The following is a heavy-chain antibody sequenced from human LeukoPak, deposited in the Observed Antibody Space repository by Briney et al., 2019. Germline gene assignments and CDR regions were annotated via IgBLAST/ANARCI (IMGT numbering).Heavy chain of an antibody. Sequence: ASVKVSCKASGYTFTSYYIHWVRQSPGQGLEWMGLINPTGGSTGYAQKFQGRVTMTRDMSTSTEYMELSSLRSEDTAIYYCARDNSVGDNAWWFDPWGQGTLVTVSS. J-gene: IGHJ5*02. D-gene: IGHD1-26*01. CDR1: GYTFTSYY. CDR2: INPTGGST. CDR3: ARDNSVGDNAWWFDP. V-gene: IGHV1-46*01.